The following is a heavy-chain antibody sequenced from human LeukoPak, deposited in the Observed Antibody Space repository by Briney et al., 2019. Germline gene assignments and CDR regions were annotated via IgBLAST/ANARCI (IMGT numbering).Heavy chain of an antibody. V-gene: IGHV4-34*01. J-gene: IGHJ4*02. Sequence: SETPSLTCAVYGGSFSGYYWSWIRQPPGKGLEWIGEINHSGSTNYNPSLKSRVTISVDTSKNQFSLKLSSVTAADTAVYYCAREPRPYNAWFDYWGQGTLVTVSS. CDR2: INHSGST. CDR3: AREPRPYNAWFDY. D-gene: IGHD5-24*01. CDR1: GGSFSGYY.